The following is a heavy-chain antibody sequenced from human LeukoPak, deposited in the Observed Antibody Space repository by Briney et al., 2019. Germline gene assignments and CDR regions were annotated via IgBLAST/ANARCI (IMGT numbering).Heavy chain of an antibody. V-gene: IGHV1-69*05. CDR3: AKIAARHDAFDI. Sequence: ASVKASCKASGGTFSSYAISWVRQAPGQGLEWMGGIIPIFGTANYAQKFQGRVTITTDESTSTAYMELSSLRSEDTAVYYCAKIAARHDAFDIWGQGTMVTVSS. J-gene: IGHJ3*02. D-gene: IGHD6-6*01. CDR2: IIPIFGTA. CDR1: GGTFSSYA.